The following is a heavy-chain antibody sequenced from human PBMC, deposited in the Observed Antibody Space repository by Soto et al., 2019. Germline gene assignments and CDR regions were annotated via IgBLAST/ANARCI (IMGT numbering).Heavy chain of an antibody. CDR1: GFTFSSYA. CDR3: AKDGGGIVPAAAPYYYYGMDV. V-gene: IGHV3-23*01. D-gene: IGHD2-2*01. J-gene: IGHJ6*02. Sequence: GGSLRLSCAASGFTFSSYAMSWVRQAPGKGLEWVSAISGSGGSTYYADSVKGRFTISRDNSKNTLYLQMNSLRAEDTAVYYCAKDGGGIVPAAAPYYYYGMDVWGQGTKGTVSS. CDR2: ISGSGGST.